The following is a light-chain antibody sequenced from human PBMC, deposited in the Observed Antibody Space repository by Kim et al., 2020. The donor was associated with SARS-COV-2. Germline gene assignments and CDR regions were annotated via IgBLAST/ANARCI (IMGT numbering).Light chain of an antibody. CDR2: DAS. V-gene: IGKV3-20*01. CDR3: QQYGSSPQT. Sequence: EIVLTQSPGTLSLSPGERATLSCRASQSVSGSYSAWYQQKPGQAPRLLIYDASTRATGIPDRFSGSRSGTDFTLTISRLEPEDFAVYYCQQYGSSPQTFGQGTKVDIK. CDR1: QSVSGSY. J-gene: IGKJ1*01.